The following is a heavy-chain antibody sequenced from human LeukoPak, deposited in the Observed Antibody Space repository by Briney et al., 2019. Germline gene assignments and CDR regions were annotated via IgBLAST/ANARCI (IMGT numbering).Heavy chain of an antibody. CDR2: ISSGGIII. Sequence: GGSLRLSCAASGFTFSSSEMNWVRQAPGKGLEWVSYISSGGIIISYADSVKGRFTISRDNAKNSLYLQMNSLRAEDTAVYYCAKDRDTAPDYWGQGTLVTVSS. CDR1: GFTFSSSE. V-gene: IGHV3-48*03. D-gene: IGHD5-18*01. CDR3: AKDRDTAPDY. J-gene: IGHJ4*02.